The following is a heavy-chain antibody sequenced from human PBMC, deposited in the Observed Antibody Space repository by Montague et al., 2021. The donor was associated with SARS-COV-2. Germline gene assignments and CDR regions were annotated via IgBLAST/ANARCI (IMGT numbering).Heavy chain of an antibody. J-gene: IGHJ6*02. D-gene: IGHD4-11*01. CDR3: ARHLRVTTVTSHMYHYAMDV. CDR2: IHYSGST. Sequence: SETLSLTCSVSGDSISNYSWSWIRQSPGKGLEWIGYIHYSGSTNYNPSLTSRVTISVDTSKNQVSLKLTSVTAADTAVYYCARHLRVTTVTSHMYHYAMDVWGQGTTVTVSS. CDR1: GDSISNYS. V-gene: IGHV4-59*08.